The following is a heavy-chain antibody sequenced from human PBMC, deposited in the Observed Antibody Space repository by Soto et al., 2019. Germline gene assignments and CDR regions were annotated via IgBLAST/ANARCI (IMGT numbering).Heavy chain of an antibody. CDR3: VKYTLTEGLGES. CDR2: VSRAGTYT. V-gene: IGHV3-23*01. Sequence: EVQLLESGGDVVRPGGSLRLSCAASGFTFSSYAMGWVRQAPGKGLEWVAGVSRAGTYTFYADSVRGRFSISRDNSRDKVGLYMTAERGDDTAVYFFVKYTLTEGLGESWGQGTLVSVSS. CDR1: GFTFSSYA. D-gene: IGHD3-16*01. J-gene: IGHJ5*02.